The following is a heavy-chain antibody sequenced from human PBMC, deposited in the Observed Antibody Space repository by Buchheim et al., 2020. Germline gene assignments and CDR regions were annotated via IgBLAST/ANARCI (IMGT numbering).Heavy chain of an antibody. CDR2: INQDGSAK. CDR1: GFTFSSYC. J-gene: IGHJ5*02. CDR3: ARNSGDYVDWFDP. Sequence: EVQLVESGGGLVQPGGSLRLSCAASGFTFSSYCMSWVRQAPGKGLEWVSNINQDGSAKYYVDSVKGRFTISRDNAKNSLYLKMTSLRAEEPAVYYWARNSGDYVDWFDPWGEGTL. D-gene: IGHD4-17*01. V-gene: IGHV3-7*01.